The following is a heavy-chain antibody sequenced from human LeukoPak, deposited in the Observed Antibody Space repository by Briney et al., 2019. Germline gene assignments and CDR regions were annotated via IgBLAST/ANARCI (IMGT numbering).Heavy chain of an antibody. CDR3: ARTYYYGSYYMDV. CDR1: GGSISSYY. D-gene: IGHD3-10*01. Sequence: PSETLSLTCTVSGGSISSYYWSWIRQPPGKGLEWIGYIYYSGSTNYNPSLKGRVTISVDTSKNQFSLKLSSVTAADTAVYYCARTYYYGSYYMDVWGKGTTVTISS. CDR2: IYYSGST. V-gene: IGHV4-59*01. J-gene: IGHJ6*03.